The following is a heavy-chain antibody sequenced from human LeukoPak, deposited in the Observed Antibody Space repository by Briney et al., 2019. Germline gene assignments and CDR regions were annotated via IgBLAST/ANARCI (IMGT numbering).Heavy chain of an antibody. CDR3: ADGIRYFDYYYYMDV. CDR1: GGSISSHY. V-gene: IGHV4-59*11. J-gene: IGHJ6*03. Sequence: SETLSLTCTVSGGSISSHYWSWIRQPPGKGLEWIGYIYYSGSTNYNPSLKSRVTISVDTSKNQFSLKLSSVTAADTAVYHSADGIRYFDYYYYMDVWGKGTTVTISS. CDR2: IYYSGST. D-gene: IGHD3-9*01.